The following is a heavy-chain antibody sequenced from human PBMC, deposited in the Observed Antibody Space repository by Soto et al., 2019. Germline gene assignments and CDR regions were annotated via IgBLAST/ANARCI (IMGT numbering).Heavy chain of an antibody. J-gene: IGHJ4*02. CDR3: ARRSGSYSDS. CDR2: IYYNGTT. CDR1: GGSISSYY. D-gene: IGHD2-21*01. V-gene: IGHV4-59*08. Sequence: PSETLSLTCTVSGGSISSYYWCWIRLPPGRGREWIGYIYYNGTTNYNPSLKSRVTMSVGTSKNQFSLKLSSVTAADTAVYYCARRSGSYSDSWGQGTLVTVSS.